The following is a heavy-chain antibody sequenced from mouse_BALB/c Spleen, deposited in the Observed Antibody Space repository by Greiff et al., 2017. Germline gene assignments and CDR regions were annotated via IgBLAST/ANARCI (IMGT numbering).Heavy chain of an antibody. Sequence: EVHLVESGGGLVKPGGSLKLSCAASGFTFSDYYMYWVRQTPEKRLEWVATISDGGSYTYYPDSVKGRFTISRDNAKNNLYLQMSSLKSEDTAMYYCARSRYGYWYFDVWGAGTTVTVSS. V-gene: IGHV5-4*02. CDR1: GFTFSDYY. CDR2: ISDGGSYT. CDR3: ARSRYGYWYFDV. D-gene: IGHD2-14*01. J-gene: IGHJ1*01.